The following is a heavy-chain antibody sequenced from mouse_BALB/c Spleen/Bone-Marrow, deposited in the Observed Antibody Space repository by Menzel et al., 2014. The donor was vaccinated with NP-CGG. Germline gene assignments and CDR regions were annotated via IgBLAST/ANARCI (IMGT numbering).Heavy chain of an antibody. J-gene: IGHJ4*01. CDR2: IYPSDSYT. CDR3: TRYGNSDYYAMDY. V-gene: IGHV1-69*01. CDR1: GYTFTSYW. D-gene: IGHD1-1*01. Sequence: VQRVESGAELVRPGASVKLSCRASGYTFTSYWINWVKQRPGQGLEWIGNIYPSDSYTNYNQRFKHTPTFTLHKSSTTAYMQLSSPRSEDSAVDYCTRYGNSDYYAMDYWGQGASVTVSS.